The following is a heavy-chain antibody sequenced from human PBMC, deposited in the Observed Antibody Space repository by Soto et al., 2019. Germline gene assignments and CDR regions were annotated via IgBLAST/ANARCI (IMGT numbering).Heavy chain of an antibody. Sequence: QVQLQQWGAGLLKPSETLSLTCAVYGGSFSGYYWSWIRQPPGKGLEWIGEINHSGSTNYNPSLKSRVTMSVDTSKNQFSLKLSSVTAADTAVYYCAVWGIAARRYFDYWGQGTLVTVSS. J-gene: IGHJ4*02. CDR2: INHSGST. CDR3: AVWGIAARRYFDY. D-gene: IGHD6-6*01. V-gene: IGHV4-34*01. CDR1: GGSFSGYY.